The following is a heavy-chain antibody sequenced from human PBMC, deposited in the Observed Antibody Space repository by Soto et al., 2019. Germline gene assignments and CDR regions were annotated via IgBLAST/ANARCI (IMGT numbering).Heavy chain of an antibody. CDR1: GYTFTGYY. V-gene: IGHV1-2*02. J-gene: IGHJ4*02. CDR3: ARVFSRKAEGTTMPIDY. CDR2: MNPNTGGT. D-gene: IGHD4-17*01. Sequence: RASVKVSCKASGYTFTGYYTHWVRQAPGQGLEWMGWMNPNTGGTNYAQKFQDRVSMTRDTSISTAYMELTRLGYDDTATYYCARVFSRKAEGTTMPIDYWGQGTPVTVSS.